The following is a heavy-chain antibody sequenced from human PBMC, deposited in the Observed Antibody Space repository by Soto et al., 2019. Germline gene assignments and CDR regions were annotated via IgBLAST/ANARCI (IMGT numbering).Heavy chain of an antibody. CDR1: GGSISSSNW. V-gene: IGHV4-4*02. D-gene: IGHD6-6*01. CDR2: IYHSGST. Sequence: SETLSLTCAVSGGSISSSNWWSWVRQPPGKGLEWIGEIYHSGSTNYNPSLKSRVTISVDKSKNQFSLKLSSVTAADTAVYYCARDEARLGRYYYYGMDVWGQGTTVTVSS. J-gene: IGHJ6*02. CDR3: ARDEARLGRYYYYGMDV.